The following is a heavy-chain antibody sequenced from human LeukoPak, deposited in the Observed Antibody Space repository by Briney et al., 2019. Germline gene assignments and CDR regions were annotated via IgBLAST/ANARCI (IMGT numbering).Heavy chain of an antibody. CDR2: IYYTGTT. Sequence: SETLSLTCSVSGGSISSSLYFWGWIRQPPGKGLEWIGNIYYTGTTYYKPSFNSRVTILVDTSKNQFSLSLSAVTAADTAMYYCAREDAVSSDDAFDLWGQGTMVTVS. J-gene: IGHJ3*01. V-gene: IGHV4-39*07. D-gene: IGHD6-19*01. CDR3: AREDAVSSDDAFDL. CDR1: GGSISSSLYF.